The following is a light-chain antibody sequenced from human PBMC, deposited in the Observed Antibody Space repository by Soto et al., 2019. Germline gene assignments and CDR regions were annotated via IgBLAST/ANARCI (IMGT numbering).Light chain of an antibody. CDR3: QQFAWSPYT. CDR2: DAS. V-gene: IGKV3-20*01. Sequence: EIVLTQSPGTLSLSPGERDTLLCRANQSVSSSYLAWYQQKPGQAPRLLMSDASSRATGVPDRFTGSGSGADFTLTINRLEPEDFAVYYCQQFAWSPYTFGRGTKLEIK. CDR1: QSVSSSY. J-gene: IGKJ2*01.